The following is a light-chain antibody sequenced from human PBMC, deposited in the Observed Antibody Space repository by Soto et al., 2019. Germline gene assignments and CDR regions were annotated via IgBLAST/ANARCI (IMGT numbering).Light chain of an antibody. J-gene: IGKJ1*01. CDR2: KAS. CDR1: QTISSW. Sequence: DIQMPKSPSTLSGSVGDRVTITCRASQTISSWLAWYQKKPGKDPKILIYKASTLKSGVPSRFSGSRSGPDFNLTISSLQTEDFATYYCQQRYSSPPTFGQGTKVEIK. CDR3: QQRYSSPPT. V-gene: IGKV1-5*03.